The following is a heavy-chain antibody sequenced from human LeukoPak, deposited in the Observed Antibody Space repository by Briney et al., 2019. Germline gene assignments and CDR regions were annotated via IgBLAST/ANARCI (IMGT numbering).Heavy chain of an antibody. CDR2: IYYSGST. J-gene: IGHJ6*03. CDR1: GGSISSGGYY. V-gene: IGHV4-31*03. Sequence: TLSLTCTVSGGSISSGGYYWGWIRQHPGKGLEWIGYIYYSGSTYYNPSLKSRVTISVDTSKNQFSLKLSSVTAADTAVYYCAREVVPAAMVHYYYYMDVWGKGTTVTVSS. CDR3: AREVVPAAMVHYYYYMDV. D-gene: IGHD2-2*01.